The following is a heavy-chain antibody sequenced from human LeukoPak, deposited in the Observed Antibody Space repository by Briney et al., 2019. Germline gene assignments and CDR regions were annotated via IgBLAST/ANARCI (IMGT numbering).Heavy chain of an antibody. Sequence: PSQTLSLTCAVSGGSISSGGYSWSWIRQPPGKGLEWIGYIYHSGSTYYNPSLKSRVTISVDRSKNQSSLKLSSVTAADTAVYYCARGVHYYGSGSYFFDPWGQGTLVTVSS. CDR2: IYHSGST. CDR1: GGSISSGGYS. CDR3: ARGVHYYGSGSYFFDP. J-gene: IGHJ5*02. D-gene: IGHD3-10*01. V-gene: IGHV4-30-2*01.